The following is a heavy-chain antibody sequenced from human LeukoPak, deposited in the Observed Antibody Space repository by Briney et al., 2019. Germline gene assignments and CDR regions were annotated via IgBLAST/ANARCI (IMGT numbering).Heavy chain of an antibody. D-gene: IGHD3-9*01. CDR1: GGSIISSRYN. V-gene: IGHV4-39*01. J-gene: IGHJ5*02. CDR2: IYHSGTT. Sequence: SETLSLTCAVSGGSIISSRYNWGWIRQPPGKGLEWIGTIYHSGTTYYNPSLKSRFTISVYTSKNQFFLKLSSVNVADTAVYYCARLPTGYPNWFDPWGQGRLVTVSS. CDR3: ARLPTGYPNWFDP.